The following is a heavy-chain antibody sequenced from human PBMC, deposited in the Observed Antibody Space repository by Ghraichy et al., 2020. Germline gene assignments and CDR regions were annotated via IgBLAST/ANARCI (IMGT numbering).Heavy chain of an antibody. Sequence: SQTLSLTCTVSGGSISSGSYYWSWIRQPAGKGLEWIGRIYTSGSTNYNPSLKSRVTMSVDTSKNQFSLKLSSVTAADTAVYYCARDSPYGENAFDIWGQGTMVTVSS. CDR3: ARDSPYGENAFDI. D-gene: IGHD3-10*01. J-gene: IGHJ3*02. CDR2: IYTSGST. CDR1: GGSISSGSYY. V-gene: IGHV4-61*02.